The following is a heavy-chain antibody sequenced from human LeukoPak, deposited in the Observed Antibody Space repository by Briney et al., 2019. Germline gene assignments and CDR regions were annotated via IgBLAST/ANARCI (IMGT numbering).Heavy chain of an antibody. CDR3: ARHHPEQQLVLGGFDP. Sequence: PSETLSLTCTVSGGSISSSSYYWGWIRQPPGKGLEWIGSIYYSGSTYYNPSLKSRVTISVDTSKNQFSLKLSSVTAADTAVYYRARHHPEQQLVLGGFDPWGQGTLVTVSS. CDR2: IYYSGST. CDR1: GGSISSSSYY. D-gene: IGHD6-13*01. V-gene: IGHV4-39*01. J-gene: IGHJ5*02.